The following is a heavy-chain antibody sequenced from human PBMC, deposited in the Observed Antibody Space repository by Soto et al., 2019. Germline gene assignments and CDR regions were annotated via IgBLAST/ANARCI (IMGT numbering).Heavy chain of an antibody. J-gene: IGHJ6*02. D-gene: IGHD2-2*01. CDR3: ARETDIVVVPAAMWLRHYYYYGMDV. V-gene: IGHV3-33*01. CDR2: IWYDGSNK. Sequence: GGSLRLSCAASGFTFSSYGMHWVRQAPGKGLEWVAVIWYDGSNKYYADSVKGRFTISRDNSKNTLYLQMNSLRAEDTAVYYCARETDIVVVPAAMWLRHYYYYGMDVWGQGTTVTVSS. CDR1: GFTFSSYG.